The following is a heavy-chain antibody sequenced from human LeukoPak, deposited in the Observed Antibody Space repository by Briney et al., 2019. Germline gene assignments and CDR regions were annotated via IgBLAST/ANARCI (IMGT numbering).Heavy chain of an antibody. D-gene: IGHD3-10*01. Sequence: SETLSLTCIVSGGSISSSSYYWGWIRQPPGKGLEWIGSIHYSGSTYYNPSLKSRVTISVDTSKNQFSLKLSSVTAADTAVYYCASRSTYYYGSGSYYWSYWGQGTLVTVSS. CDR3: ASRSTYYYGSGSYYWSY. V-gene: IGHV4-39*01. J-gene: IGHJ4*02. CDR2: IHYSGST. CDR1: GGSISSSSYY.